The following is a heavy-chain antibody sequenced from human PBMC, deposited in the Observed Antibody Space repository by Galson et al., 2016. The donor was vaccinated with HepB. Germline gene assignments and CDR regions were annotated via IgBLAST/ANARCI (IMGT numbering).Heavy chain of an antibody. CDR3: VREFSGSWYDS. Sequence: ETLSLTCAVYGGSFSGYYWSWIRQPPGKGLEWIGEINHSGSTNYNPSLKSRVTISVDTSKNQFSLKLSSVTAADTAVYYCVREFSGSWYDSWGQGALVTVSP. V-gene: IGHV4-34*01. D-gene: IGHD6-25*01. CDR1: GGSFSGYY. CDR2: INHSGST. J-gene: IGHJ5*01.